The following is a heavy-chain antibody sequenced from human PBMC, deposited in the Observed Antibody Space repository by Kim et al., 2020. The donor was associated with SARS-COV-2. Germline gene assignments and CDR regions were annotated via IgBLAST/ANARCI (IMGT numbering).Heavy chain of an antibody. J-gene: IGHJ4*02. D-gene: IGHD1-26*01. Sequence: TKYSQKSQGRVTITRDTSATTAYMELSGLTSEDTAVYYCVRDGATSGFDYWGQGTLVTVSS. CDR3: VRDGATSGFDY. V-gene: IGHV1-3*01. CDR2: T.